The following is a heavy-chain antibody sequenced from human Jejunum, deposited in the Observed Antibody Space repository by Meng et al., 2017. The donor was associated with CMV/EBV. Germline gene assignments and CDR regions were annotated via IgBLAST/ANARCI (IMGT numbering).Heavy chain of an antibody. D-gene: IGHD6-13*01. V-gene: IGHV3-48*03. CDR2: ITGGGTNI. J-gene: IGHJ4*02. CDR3: ARDTAAAGIDY. CDR1: GFTFSKYE. Sequence: AASGFTFSKYEMNWVRQAPGKGLEWVSYITGGGTNIYYADSVKGRFTISRDKAKNSLYLQMNSLRAEETAVYYCARDTAAAGIDYWGQGTGVTVSS.